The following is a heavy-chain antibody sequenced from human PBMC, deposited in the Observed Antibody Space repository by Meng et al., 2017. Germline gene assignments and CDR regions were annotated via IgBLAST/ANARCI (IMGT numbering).Heavy chain of an antibody. CDR2: INAGNGNT. V-gene: IGHV1-3*01. CDR1: GYTFTSYA. Sequence: LVQSWAEAEKPRASGKVSCKAAGYTFTSYAMHWVRQAPGQRLEWMGWINAGNGNTKYSQKFQGRVTITRDTSASTAYMELSSLRSEDTAVYYCARDKLKTFDPWGQGTLVTVSS. J-gene: IGHJ5*02. CDR3: ARDKLKTFDP.